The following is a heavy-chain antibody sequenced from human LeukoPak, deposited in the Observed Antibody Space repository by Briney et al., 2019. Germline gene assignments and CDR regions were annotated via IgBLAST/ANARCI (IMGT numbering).Heavy chain of an antibody. D-gene: IGHD1-1*01. CDR1: GGSISSYY. CDR3: ATQRLMKFT. V-gene: IGHV4-59*08. CDR2: IYYSGST. Sequence: SETLSLTCTVSGGSISSYYWSWIRQPPGKGLEWIGYIYYSGSTNYNPSLKSRVIISVDTSKNQFSLKLSSVTAADTAVYYCATQRLMKFTWGQGTLVTVSS. J-gene: IGHJ5*02.